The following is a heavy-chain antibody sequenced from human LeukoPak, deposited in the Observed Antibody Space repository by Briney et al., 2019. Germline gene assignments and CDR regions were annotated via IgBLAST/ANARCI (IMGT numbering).Heavy chain of an antibody. CDR3: ARARSRYFDY. V-gene: IGHV4-59*08. CDR1: GGSISSYY. J-gene: IGHJ4*02. CDR2: IFYGGST. Sequence: SETLSLTCTVSGGSISSYYWSWIRQPPGKGLEWIGYIFYGGSTDYNPSLKSRVTISVDTSKNQFSLKLSSVTAADTAVYYCARARSRYFDYWGQGTLVTVSS.